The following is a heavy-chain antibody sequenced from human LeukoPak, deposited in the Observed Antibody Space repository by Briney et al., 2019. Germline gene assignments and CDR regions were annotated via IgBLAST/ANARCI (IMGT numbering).Heavy chain of an antibody. CDR1: GFTLSNAW. CDR2: IKSKTDGGIT. Sequence: GGSLRLSCAASGFTLSNAWMSWVRQAPGKGLEWVGRIKSKTDGGITDYAAPVKGRFTISRDDSKNTLYLQMNSLKTEDTAVYYCTTVGYCSGGSCYWDYYYGMDVWGQGTTVTVSS. V-gene: IGHV3-15*01. J-gene: IGHJ6*02. CDR3: TTVGYCSGGSCYWDYYYGMDV. D-gene: IGHD2-15*01.